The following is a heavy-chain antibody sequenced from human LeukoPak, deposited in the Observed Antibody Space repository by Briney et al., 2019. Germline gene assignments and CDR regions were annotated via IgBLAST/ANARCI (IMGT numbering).Heavy chain of an antibody. Sequence: ASVKVSCKASGYTFTGYYMHWVRQAPGRGLEWMGWINPNSGGINYAQKFQGRVTMTRDTSISTAYMELSRLRSDDTAVYYCARDRVLGATTFIWLDPWGQGTLVTVSS. V-gene: IGHV1-2*02. J-gene: IGHJ5*02. CDR1: GYTFTGYY. CDR3: ARDRVLGATTFIWLDP. D-gene: IGHD1-26*01. CDR2: INPNSGGI.